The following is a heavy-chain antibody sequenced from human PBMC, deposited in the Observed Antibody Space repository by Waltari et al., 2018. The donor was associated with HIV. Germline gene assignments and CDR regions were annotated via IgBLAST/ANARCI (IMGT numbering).Heavy chain of an antibody. Sequence: QVQLVESGGGVVQPGKSLRLSCAASGFTFSEYAIHWVRQAPGKGLEWVTVISSDGGNQYYADSVKGRFTISRDNSKKTLSLEMNSLKIEDTAMYYCAKDAYGGHPKNWFDSWGQGILVTVSS. CDR3: AKDAYGGHPKNWFDS. V-gene: IGHV3-30*18. CDR2: ISSDGGNQ. CDR1: GFTFSEYA. D-gene: IGHD3-10*01. J-gene: IGHJ5*01.